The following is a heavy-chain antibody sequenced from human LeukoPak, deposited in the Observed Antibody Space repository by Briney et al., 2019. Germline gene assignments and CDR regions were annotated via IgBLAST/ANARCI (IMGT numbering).Heavy chain of an antibody. J-gene: IGHJ4*02. CDR1: GLSFSAYS. CDR2: ISGSGGST. D-gene: IGHD3-22*01. CDR3: YYYDSSGYYPQTKIDY. Sequence: PGGSLRLSCAASGLSFSAYSMNWVRQAPGKGLEWVSGISGSGGSTYYADSVKGRFTISRDNSKNTVYLQMNSLRAEDTAVYYCYYYDSSGYYPQTKIDYWGQGTLVTVSS. V-gene: IGHV3-23*01.